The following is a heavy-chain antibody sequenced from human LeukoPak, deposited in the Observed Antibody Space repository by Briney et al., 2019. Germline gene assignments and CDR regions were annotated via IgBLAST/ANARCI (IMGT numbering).Heavy chain of an antibody. CDR2: INHSGST. CDR3: ARELRYSSSWFNYYYYYMDV. V-gene: IGHV4-34*01. J-gene: IGHJ6*03. D-gene: IGHD6-13*01. Sequence: PSETPSLTCAVYGGSFSGYYWSWIRQPPGKGLEWIGEINHSGSTNYNPSLKSRVTISVDTSKNQFSLKLSSVTAADTAVYYCARELRYSSSWFNYYYYYMDVWGKGTTVTVSS. CDR1: GGSFSGYY.